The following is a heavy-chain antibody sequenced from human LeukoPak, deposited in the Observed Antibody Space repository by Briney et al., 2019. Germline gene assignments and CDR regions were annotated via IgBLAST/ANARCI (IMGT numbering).Heavy chain of an antibody. CDR2: IIPIFGTA. V-gene: IGHV1-69*06. CDR3: GRDGRYCSSTSCSYFDY. D-gene: IGHD2-2*01. CDR1: GGTFISYA. Sequence: SVKVSCKASGGTFISYAISWVRQAPGQGLEWMGGIIPIFGTANYAQKFQGRVTITADKSTSTAYMELSSLRSEDTAVYYCGRDGRYCSSTSCSYFDYWGQGTLVTVSS. J-gene: IGHJ4*02.